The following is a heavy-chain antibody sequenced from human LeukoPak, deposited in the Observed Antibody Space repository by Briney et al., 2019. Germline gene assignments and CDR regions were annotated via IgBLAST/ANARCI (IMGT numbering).Heavy chain of an antibody. D-gene: IGHD4-17*01. V-gene: IGHV4-59*01. CDR3: ARGYGYFDF. CDR1: GGSITNYY. Sequence: SETLSLTCTVSGGSITNYYWTCIRQPPGKGLEWIGYIYSSGSTNYSPSLKSRVTISIDTSKNQFSLKLSSVTAADTAVYYCARGYGYFDFWGQGTQVTVSS. J-gene: IGHJ4*02. CDR2: IYSSGST.